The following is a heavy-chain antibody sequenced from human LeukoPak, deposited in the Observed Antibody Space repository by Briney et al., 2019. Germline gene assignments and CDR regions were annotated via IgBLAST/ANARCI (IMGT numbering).Heavy chain of an antibody. CDR1: GYTFTGYY. J-gene: IGHJ6*02. V-gene: IGHV1-2*02. Sequence: ASVKVSRKTSGYTFTGYYMHWVRQAPGQGLEWLGWINPNSGGTNYAQRFQGRVTMTRDTSIRTAYMELSRLISDDTAVYYCARGGSGSYPSYRYYYYGMDVWGQGTTVTVSS. CDR2: INPNSGGT. D-gene: IGHD3-10*01. CDR3: ARGGSGSYPSYRYYYYGMDV.